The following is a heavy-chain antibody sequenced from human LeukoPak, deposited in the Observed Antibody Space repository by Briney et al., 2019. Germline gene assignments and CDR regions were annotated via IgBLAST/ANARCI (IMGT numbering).Heavy chain of an antibody. J-gene: IGHJ3*02. CDR2: IYYTGST. V-gene: IGHV4-59*01. CDR3: ARDRGCSYGYSFDM. Sequence: PSETLSLTCTVSGDSISDYYWSWIRQPPGKGLEWIGYIYYTGSTNYNPSLKSRVTISVDTSKIHFSLKLNSVTAADTAVYYCARDRGCSYGYSFDMWGQGTMVTVSS. CDR1: GDSISDYY. D-gene: IGHD5-18*01.